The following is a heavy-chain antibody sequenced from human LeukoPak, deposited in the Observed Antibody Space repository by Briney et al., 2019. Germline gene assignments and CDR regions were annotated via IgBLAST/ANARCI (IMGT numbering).Heavy chain of an antibody. CDR2: ISYDGSNI. V-gene: IGHV3-30*03. CDR1: GFTFSDCY. CDR3: ARDLPPEDV. Sequence: PGGSLRLSCAASGFTFSDCYMSWIRQAPGKGLEWVALISYDGSNIQYADSLKGRFTISRDNSKNTLYLQMNSLRVDDTAVYYCARDLPPEDVWGQGTTVTVSS. J-gene: IGHJ6*02.